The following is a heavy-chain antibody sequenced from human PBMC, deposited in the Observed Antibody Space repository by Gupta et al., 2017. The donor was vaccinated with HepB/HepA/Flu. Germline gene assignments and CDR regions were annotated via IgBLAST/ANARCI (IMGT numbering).Heavy chain of an antibody. CDR1: GVTFSSYA. CDR2: ISGSGGST. CDR3: AKAPSSIAARPFDY. Sequence: EVQLFESGGGLVQPGGSLRLSCAASGVTFSSYAMGWVRQAPGKGLEWVSAISGSGGSTYYADSVKGRFAISRDNSKNTLYLQMNSLRAEDTAVYYCAKAPSSIAARPFDYWGQGTLVTVSS. V-gene: IGHV3-23*01. D-gene: IGHD6-6*01. J-gene: IGHJ4*02.